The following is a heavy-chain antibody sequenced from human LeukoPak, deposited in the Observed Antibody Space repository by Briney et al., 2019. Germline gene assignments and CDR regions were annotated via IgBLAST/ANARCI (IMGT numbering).Heavy chain of an antibody. CDR3: ARHDDIAVFRNGLDX. Sequence: SETLSLTCAVSGGSISSNNWWWSWVRQPPGKGLEWIGEIYHSGSTNYNPSLRSRVTISVDKSKNQLSLKVNSVTAADTAVYYCARHDDIAVFRNGLDXXXQGTTVTVSS. CDR1: GGSISSNNW. V-gene: IGHV4-4*02. CDR2: IYHSGST. D-gene: IGHD6-19*01. J-gene: IGHJ6*01.